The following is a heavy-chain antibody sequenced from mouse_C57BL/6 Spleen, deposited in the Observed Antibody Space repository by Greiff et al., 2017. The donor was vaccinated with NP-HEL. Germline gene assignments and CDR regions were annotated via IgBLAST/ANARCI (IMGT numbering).Heavy chain of an antibody. Sequence: QVQLQQSGAELVRPGASVKLSCKASGYTFTDYYINWVKQRPGQGLEWIARIYPGSGNTYYNEKFKGKATLTAEKSSSTAYMQLSSLTSEVSAFYFCAREVITTRGFAYWGQGTLVT. V-gene: IGHV1-76*01. D-gene: IGHD1-1*01. CDR3: AREVITTRGFAY. CDR2: IYPGSGNT. CDR1: GYTFTDYY. J-gene: IGHJ3*01.